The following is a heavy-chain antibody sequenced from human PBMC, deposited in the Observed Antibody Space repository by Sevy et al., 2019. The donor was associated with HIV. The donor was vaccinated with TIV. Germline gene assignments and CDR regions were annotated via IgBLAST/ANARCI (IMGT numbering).Heavy chain of an antibody. D-gene: IGHD5-12*01. CDR2: VSFDGARN. CDR3: ARQIDVDVGATHGRYDYYYGMDX. V-gene: IGHV3-30-3*01. J-gene: IGHJ6*02. Sequence: GGCLRLSCEASGFTFSSYAMHWVRQAPGKGLEWVALVSFDGARNYYADSVKGRFTISRDDSENTLYLHMNSLRPEDTAVXYCARQIDVDVGATHGRYDYYYGMDXWGRGTTVTVSS. CDR1: GFTFSSYA.